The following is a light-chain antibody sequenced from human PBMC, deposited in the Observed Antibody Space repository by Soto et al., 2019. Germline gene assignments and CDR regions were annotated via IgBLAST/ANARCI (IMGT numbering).Light chain of an antibody. CDR2: EVS. CDR1: SSDVGGYNF. Sequence: QSALTQPPSASGSPGQAVTISCAGTSSDVGGYNFVSWYQQHPGKAPKLMIYEVSKRPSGVPDRFSGSKSGNTASLTVSGLQAEDEGDYYCNSYAGSNNLGFVFGTGTQLTVL. CDR3: NSYAGSNNLGFV. J-gene: IGLJ1*01. V-gene: IGLV2-8*01.